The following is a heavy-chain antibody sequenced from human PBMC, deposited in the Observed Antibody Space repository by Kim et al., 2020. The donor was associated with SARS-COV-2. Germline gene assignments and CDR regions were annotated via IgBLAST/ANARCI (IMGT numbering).Heavy chain of an antibody. J-gene: IGHJ4*02. CDR2: ISSRSSYI. D-gene: IGHD6-19*01. CDR3: ARDPSYSSGCYN. CDR1: GFTFSSYS. V-gene: IGHV3-21*01. Sequence: GGSLRLSCAASGFTFSSYSMNWVRQAPGKGLEWVSSISSRSSYIDYADSVKGRFTISRDNAKNSLYLQMNSLRAEDTAVYYCARDPSYSSGCYNWGQGTL.